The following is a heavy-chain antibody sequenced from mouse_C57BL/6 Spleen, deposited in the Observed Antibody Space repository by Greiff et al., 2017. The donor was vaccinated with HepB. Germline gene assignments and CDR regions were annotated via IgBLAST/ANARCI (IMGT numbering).Heavy chain of an antibody. J-gene: IGHJ3*01. CDR2: ISDGGSYT. D-gene: IGHD3-2*02. CDR3: ARDMTAQASFAY. Sequence: EVNVVESGGGLVKPGGSLKLSCAASGFTFSSYAMSWVRQTPEKRLEWVATISDGGSYTYYPDNVKGRFTISRDNAKNNLYLQMSHLKSEDTAMYYCARDMTAQASFAYWGQGTLVTVSA. V-gene: IGHV5-4*01. CDR1: GFTFSSYA.